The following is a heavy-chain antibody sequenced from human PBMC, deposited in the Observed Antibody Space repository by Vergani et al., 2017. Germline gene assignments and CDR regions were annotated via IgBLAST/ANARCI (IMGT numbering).Heavy chain of an antibody. D-gene: IGHD1-26*01. Sequence: QVQLVQSGAEVKKPGASVKVSCKVSGYTLTELSMHWVRQAPGKGLEWMGGFDPEDGETIYAQTFQGRVTMTEATSTDTAYMELSILRSDDTAVYYCATGRWELLAMYFDYWGQGTLVTVSS. J-gene: IGHJ4*02. CDR1: GYTLTELS. CDR3: ATGRWELLAMYFDY. CDR2: FDPEDGET. V-gene: IGHV1-24*01.